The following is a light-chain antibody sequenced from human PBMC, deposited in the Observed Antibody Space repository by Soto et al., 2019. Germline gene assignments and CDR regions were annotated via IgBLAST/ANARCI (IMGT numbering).Light chain of an antibody. CDR3: QQSYSTPYT. Sequence: DIQMTQSPSSLSASVGDRLNITCRASQSIMSYLNWYQQKPGKAPNLLIYTASNLQSGVPSRFSGSGSGTDFTLTISSLQPEDFATYYCQQSYSTPYTFGKGTKLEIK. V-gene: IGKV1-39*01. CDR2: TAS. J-gene: IGKJ2*01. CDR1: QSIMSY.